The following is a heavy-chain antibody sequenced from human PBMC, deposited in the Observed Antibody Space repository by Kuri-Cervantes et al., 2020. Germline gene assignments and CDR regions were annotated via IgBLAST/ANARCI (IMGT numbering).Heavy chain of an antibody. V-gene: IGHV1-3*01. CDR1: GYTFTSYA. J-gene: IGHJ4*02. CDR3: ARDQGSGGSGDY. D-gene: IGHD2-15*01. Sequence: ASVKVSCKASGYTFTSYAMHWVRQAPGQRLEWMGWINAGNGNTKYSQKFQGRVTITRDTSASTAYMELGRLRSEDRAVYYCARDQGSGGSGDYWGQGTLVTVSS. CDR2: INAGNGNT.